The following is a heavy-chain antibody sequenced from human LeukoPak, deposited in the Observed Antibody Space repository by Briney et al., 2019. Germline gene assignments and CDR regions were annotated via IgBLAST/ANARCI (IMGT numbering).Heavy chain of an antibody. CDR1: GFTVSGFW. CDR2: INPDGSQR. Sequence: GGSLRLSCGKSGFTVSGFWMYWVRQAPGKGLEWVANINPDGSQRSYVDSVRGRFIISRDNAKNSLYLQVNSLRAEDTAVYYCAELGITMIGGVWGKGTTVTISS. D-gene: IGHD3-10*02. V-gene: IGHV3-7*01. J-gene: IGHJ6*04. CDR3: AELGITMIGGV.